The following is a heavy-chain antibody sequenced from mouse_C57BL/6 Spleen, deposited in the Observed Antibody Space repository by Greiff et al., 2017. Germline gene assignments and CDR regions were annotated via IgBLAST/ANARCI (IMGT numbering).Heavy chain of an antibody. V-gene: IGHV5-6*01. Sequence: EVQVVESGGDLVKPGGSLKLSCAASGFTFSSYGMSWVRQTPDKRLAWVATISSGGSYTYYPDSVKGRFTISRDNAKNTLYLQMSSLKSEDTAMYYCARHEEITTVGDYYAMDYWGQGTSVTVSS. CDR3: ARHEEITTVGDYYAMDY. CDR2: ISSGGSYT. CDR1: GFTFSSYG. J-gene: IGHJ4*01. D-gene: IGHD1-1*01.